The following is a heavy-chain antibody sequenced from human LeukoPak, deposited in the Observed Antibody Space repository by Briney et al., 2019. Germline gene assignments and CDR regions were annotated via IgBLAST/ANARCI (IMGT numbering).Heavy chain of an antibody. CDR3: ASTNCSRSSCFGANWFDP. J-gene: IGHJ5*02. D-gene: IGHD2-2*01. CDR1: GASISSGDYY. V-gene: IGHV4-30-4*08. CDR2: IYYSGST. Sequence: SETLSLTCIVSGASISSGDYYWRWIRQPPGKGLEWIGSIYYSGSTFHYNPSLKSRVAISIDTSKNQFSLSLSSVTAADTAVYYCASTNCSRSSCFGANWFDPWGQGTLVTVSS.